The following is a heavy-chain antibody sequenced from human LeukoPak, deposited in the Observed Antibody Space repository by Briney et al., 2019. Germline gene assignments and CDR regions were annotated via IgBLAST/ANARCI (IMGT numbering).Heavy chain of an antibody. CDR2: IYYSGST. CDR3: ARDNWNYGSSMDV. J-gene: IGHJ6*02. Sequence: ESGPGLVNPSETLSLTCTVSGGSISSYCWSWIRQPPGKGLEWIGYIYYSGSTNYNPSLKSRVTISVDTSKNQFSLKLSSVTAADTAVYYCARDNWNYGSSMDVWGQGTTVTVSS. D-gene: IGHD1-7*01. V-gene: IGHV4-59*01. CDR1: GGSISSYC.